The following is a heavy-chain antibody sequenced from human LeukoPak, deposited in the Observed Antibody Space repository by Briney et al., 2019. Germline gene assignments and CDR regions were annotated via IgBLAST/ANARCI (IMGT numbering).Heavy chain of an antibody. CDR3: VTAPNQDFFDY. Sequence: SETLSLTCTVSGGSISSGSYYWSWLRQPAGTGLEWMGNIYKSGSTNYNPSLKSRLTISTDTSKNQFSFKLNFVTAADTALYYCVTAPNQDFFDYWGRGTLVTVSS. D-gene: IGHD1-14*01. CDR2: IYKSGST. J-gene: IGHJ4*01. CDR1: GGSISSGSYY. V-gene: IGHV4-61*09.